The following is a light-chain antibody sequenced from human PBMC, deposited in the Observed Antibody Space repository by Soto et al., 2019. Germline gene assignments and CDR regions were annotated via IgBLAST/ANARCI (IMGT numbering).Light chain of an antibody. Sequence: EIVLTQSPVTLSLSPGERATLSCSASESVSSNLACYQQKPGQAPRLLIYGASSRATVIPDRFSGSGSGTDFTLTISSLQPDDFATYYCQQYNSYSWTFGQGTKVDI. J-gene: IGKJ1*01. CDR2: GAS. V-gene: IGKV3D-15*01. CDR3: QQYNSYSWT. CDR1: ESVSSN.